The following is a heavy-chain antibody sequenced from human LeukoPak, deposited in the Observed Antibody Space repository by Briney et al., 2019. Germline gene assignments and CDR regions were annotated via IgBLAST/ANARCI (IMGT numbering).Heavy chain of an antibody. CDR2: IIPIFGTA. Sequence: SVKVSCKASGGTFSSYAISWVRQAPGQGLEWMGGIIPIFGTANYAQKFQGRVTITADESTSTAYRELSSLRSEDTAVYYCARPTSDSYYYYGMDVWGQGTTVTVSS. CDR3: ARPTSDSYYYYGMDV. CDR1: GGTFSSYA. J-gene: IGHJ6*02. V-gene: IGHV1-69*13.